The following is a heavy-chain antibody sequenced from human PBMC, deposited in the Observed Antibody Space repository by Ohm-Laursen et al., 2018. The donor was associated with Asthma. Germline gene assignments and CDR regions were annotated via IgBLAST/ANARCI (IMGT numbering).Heavy chain of an antibody. CDR2: VYYSGNT. V-gene: IGHV4-39*01. D-gene: IGHD6-13*01. CDR3: ARQVESRSSWYQAWYRYYNMDV. Sequence: PSDTLSLTCSVSGGSISDSSYYWGWIRQPPGKGLEWIATVYYSGNTYYNSSLRSRLAISVDRSKNHFSLRLTSLTAADTAVYYCARQVESRSSWYQAWYRYYNMDVWGRGTTVIVSS. J-gene: IGHJ6*02. CDR1: GGSISDSSYY.